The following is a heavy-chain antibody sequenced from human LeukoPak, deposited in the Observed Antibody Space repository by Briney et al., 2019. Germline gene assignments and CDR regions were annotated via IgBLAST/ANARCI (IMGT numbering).Heavy chain of an antibody. CDR3: ARARPIGSPQGGFDY. Sequence: ASVKVSCKASGYTFTSYGISWVRQAPGQGLEWMGWISAYNGNTNYAQKLQGRVTMTTDTSTSTAYMELRSLRSDDTAVYYCARARPIGSPQGGFDYWGQGTLVTVSS. CDR1: GYTFTSYG. V-gene: IGHV1-18*01. CDR2: ISAYNGNT. D-gene: IGHD1-26*01. J-gene: IGHJ4*02.